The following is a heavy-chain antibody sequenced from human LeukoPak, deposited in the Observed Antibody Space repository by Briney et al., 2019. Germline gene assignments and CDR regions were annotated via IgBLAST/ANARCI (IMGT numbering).Heavy chain of an antibody. CDR1: GFTFTNAL. CDR3: TTEGPYSSPKVY. J-gene: IGHJ4*02. D-gene: IGHD5-18*01. CDR2: FRNKSDGETT. V-gene: IGHV3-15*01. Sequence: GGSLRLSCAVSGFTFTNALMSWVRQAPGKGLEWVGHFRNKSDGETTDYAAPVKGRFTISRDESKHTLYLQMNSLTTEDTAVYYCTTEGPYSSPKVYWGQGTLVTVSS.